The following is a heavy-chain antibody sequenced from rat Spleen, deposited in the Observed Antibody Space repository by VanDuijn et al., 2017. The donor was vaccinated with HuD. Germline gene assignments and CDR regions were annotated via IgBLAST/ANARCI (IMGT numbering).Heavy chain of an antibody. CDR1: GFTFSNYD. CDR3: VRPDTSGYSNWFAY. D-gene: IGHD4-3*01. J-gene: IGHJ3*01. Sequence: EVQVVESGGGLVQPGRSMKLSCAASGFTFSNYDMAWVRQAPTMGLEWVTSISPSGGATYYRDSVKGRFTVSRDNAKNTLYLQLDSLRSEDTATYYCVRPDTSGYSNWFAYWGQGTLVTVSS. V-gene: IGHV5-25*01. CDR2: ISPSGGAT.